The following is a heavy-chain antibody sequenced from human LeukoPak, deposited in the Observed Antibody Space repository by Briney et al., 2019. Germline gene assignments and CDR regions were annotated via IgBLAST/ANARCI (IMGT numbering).Heavy chain of an antibody. J-gene: IGHJ6*02. Sequence: KPSETLTLTCTVSGGSISSYYWSWIRQPPGKGLEWIGEIYHSGSTNYNPSLKSRVTISVDKSKNQFSLKLSSVTAADTAVYYCARESGSYYYYYGMDVWGQGTTVTVSS. CDR2: IYHSGST. CDR3: ARESGSYYYYYGMDV. CDR1: GGSISSYY. V-gene: IGHV4-59*12.